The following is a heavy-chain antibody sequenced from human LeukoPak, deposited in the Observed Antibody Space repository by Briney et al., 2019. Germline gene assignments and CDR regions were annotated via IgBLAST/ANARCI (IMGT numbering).Heavy chain of an antibody. CDR3: ARRSDSGSDDGQDYFDF. CDR1: AGSIFSTTFY. D-gene: IGHD1-26*01. CDR2: MYYDGST. J-gene: IGHJ4*02. Sequence: SETLSLACSVSAGSIFSTTFYWGWIRQPPGKGLEWIGSMYYDGSTYYNPSLKSRVSISVDTSNNQFSLKLTSVTAADTAVYFCARRSDSGSDDGQDYFDFWGQGTLVTVSS. V-gene: IGHV4-39*01.